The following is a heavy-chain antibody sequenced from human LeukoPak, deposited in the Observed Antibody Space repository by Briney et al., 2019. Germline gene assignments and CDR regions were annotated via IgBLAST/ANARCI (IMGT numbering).Heavy chain of an antibody. V-gene: IGHV1-46*01. J-gene: IGHJ4*02. CDR1: GYTFTGYY. Sequence: GASVKVSCKASGYTFTGYYMHWVRQAPGQGLEWMGIINPSGGSTSYAQKFQGRVTMTRDMSTSTVYMELSSLRSEDTAVYYCASYYYYDSSGYYSGFDYWGQGTLVTVSS. CDR3: ASYYYYDSSGYYSGFDY. CDR2: INPSGGST. D-gene: IGHD3-22*01.